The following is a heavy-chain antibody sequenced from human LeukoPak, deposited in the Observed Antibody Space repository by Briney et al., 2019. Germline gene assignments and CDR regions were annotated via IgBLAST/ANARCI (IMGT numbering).Heavy chain of an antibody. V-gene: IGHV3-21*04. CDR2: ISSSSSYI. CDR3: AKVGGGCSSTSCYAGVYVY. Sequence: GGSLRLSCAASGFTFSSYSMNWVRQAPGKGLEWVSSISSSSSYIYYADSVKGRFTISRDNSKNTLYLQMNSLRAEDTAVYYCAKVGGGCSSTSCYAGVYVYWGQGTLVTVSS. D-gene: IGHD2-2*01. J-gene: IGHJ4*02. CDR1: GFTFSSYS.